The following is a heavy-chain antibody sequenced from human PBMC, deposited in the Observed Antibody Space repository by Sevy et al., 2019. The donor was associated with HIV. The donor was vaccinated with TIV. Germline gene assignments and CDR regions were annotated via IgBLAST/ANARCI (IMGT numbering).Heavy chain of an antibody. CDR2: FDPEDGET. CDR3: ATAGGGNYDSSGLFAFDI. CDR1: GYTLTELS. V-gene: IGHV1-24*01. J-gene: IGHJ3*02. D-gene: IGHD3-22*01. Sequence: ASVKVSCKVSGYTLTELSMHWVRQAPGKGLEWMGGFDPEDGETIYAQKFQGRVTMTEDTSTDTAYMELSSLRSEDTAVYNCATAGGGNYDSSGLFAFDIWGQGTMVTVSS.